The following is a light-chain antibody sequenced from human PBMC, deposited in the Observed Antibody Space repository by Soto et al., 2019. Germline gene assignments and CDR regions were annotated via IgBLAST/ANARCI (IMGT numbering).Light chain of an antibody. CDR1: SSDVGGYNY. J-gene: IGLJ2*01. V-gene: IGLV2-14*01. Sequence: QSVLTQPASVSGSPGQLITISCTGTSSDVGGYNYVSWYKQHPGKAPKLMIYDVSNRPSGVSNRFSGSKSGNTASLTISGLQAEDEADYYCSSYTSSSTLVVFGGGTQLTVL. CDR2: DVS. CDR3: SSYTSSSTLVV.